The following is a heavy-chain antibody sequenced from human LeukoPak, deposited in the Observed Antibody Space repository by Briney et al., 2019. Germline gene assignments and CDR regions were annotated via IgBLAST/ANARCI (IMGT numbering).Heavy chain of an antibody. J-gene: IGHJ4*02. Sequence: PSETLSLTCTVSGGSISSSSYYWGWIRQPPGKGLEWIGSIYYSGSTYYNPSLKSRVTISVDTSRNQFSLKLSSVTAADTAVYYCASPSLSSSWYSFDYWGQGTLVTVSS. CDR2: IYYSGST. D-gene: IGHD6-13*01. CDR1: GGSISSSSYY. V-gene: IGHV4-39*01. CDR3: ASPSLSSSWYSFDY.